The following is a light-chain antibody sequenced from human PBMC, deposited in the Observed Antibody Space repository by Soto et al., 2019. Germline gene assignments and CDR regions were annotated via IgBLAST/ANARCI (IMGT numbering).Light chain of an antibody. CDR3: QQRFTWPPFT. CDR1: ESVNDY. Sequence: VFTQSPATLSSSPGERATLFCRANESVNDYLAWYQQRPGQAPRLLIFDASNRAPGIPARFSASGSRRDFTLTISSLXPEDFAVYYCQQRFTWPPFTFGPGTKVDIK. CDR2: DAS. J-gene: IGKJ3*01. V-gene: IGKV3-11*02.